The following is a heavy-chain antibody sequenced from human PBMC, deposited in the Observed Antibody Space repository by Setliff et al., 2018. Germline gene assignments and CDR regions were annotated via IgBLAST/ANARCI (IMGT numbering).Heavy chain of an antibody. CDR3: ARLVRYCTKIACQATSGDEV. D-gene: IGHD2-8*01. V-gene: IGHV1-18*01. Sequence: ASVKVSCKASGYRFTTYGINWVRQAPGQGLEWMGWISPYNGNTKYAQKFQGRVTMTADTSTSTAYMELRSLRFDDTAVYYCARLVRYCTKIACQATSGDEVWGLGTLVTVSS. J-gene: IGHJ4*02. CDR1: GYRFTTYG. CDR2: ISPYNGNT.